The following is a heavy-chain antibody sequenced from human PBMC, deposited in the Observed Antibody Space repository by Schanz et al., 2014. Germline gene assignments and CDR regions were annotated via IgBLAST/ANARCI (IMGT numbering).Heavy chain of an antibody. CDR1: GFTFSSYA. J-gene: IGHJ4*02. V-gene: IGHV3-74*02. CDR3: ARGGPAYYFDD. CDR2: INGDGSNT. Sequence: VQLVESGGGVVQPGGSLRLSCAASGFTFSSYAMSWVRQAPGKGLEWVSRINGDGSNTNYADSVKGRFTISRDNAKNTLYLQMNSLSAEDTAVYYCARGGPAYYFDDWGQGTLVTVSS.